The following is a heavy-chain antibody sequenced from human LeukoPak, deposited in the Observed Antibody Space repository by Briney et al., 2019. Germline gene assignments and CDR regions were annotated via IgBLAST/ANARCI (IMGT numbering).Heavy chain of an antibody. V-gene: IGHV1-8*01. D-gene: IGHD5-18*01. J-gene: IGHJ5*02. Sequence: ASVEVSCKASGYTFTSYDINWVRQTPGQGLEWMGWMNPNNGNTGYAQKFQGRVTITRNTSISTVYMELSSLRSEDTAVYYCARGKIYPGYSPTPHWLDPWGQGTLVTVSS. CDR1: GYTFTSYD. CDR2: MNPNNGNT. CDR3: ARGKIYPGYSPTPHWLDP.